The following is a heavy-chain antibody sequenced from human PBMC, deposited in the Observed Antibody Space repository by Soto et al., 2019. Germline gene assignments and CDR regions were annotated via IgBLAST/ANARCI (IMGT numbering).Heavy chain of an antibody. V-gene: IGHV3-21*01. J-gene: IGHJ4*02. CDR2: ISSSSSYI. D-gene: IGHD2-8*01. Sequence: EVQLVESGGGLVKPGGSLRLSCAASGFTFSSYSMNWVRQAPGKGLEWVSSISSSSSYIYYADSVKGRFTISRDNAKNSLYLQMNSLRAEDTAVYDCARARVYAILDYFDYWGQGTLVTVSS. CDR3: ARARVYAILDYFDY. CDR1: GFTFSSYS.